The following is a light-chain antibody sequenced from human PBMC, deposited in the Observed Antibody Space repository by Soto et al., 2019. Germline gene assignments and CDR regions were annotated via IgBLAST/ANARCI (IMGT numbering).Light chain of an antibody. CDR1: SSDVGGYNY. V-gene: IGLV2-14*01. CDR2: DVS. Sequence: QSALTQPASVSGSPGQSITISCTGTSSDVGGYNYVSWYQQHPGKAPKLMIYDVSNRPSGVSNRFSGYKSGNTASLTISGLQAEDEADYYFSSYTSSSTLYVFGTGTQLTVL. J-gene: IGLJ1*01. CDR3: SSYTSSSTLYV.